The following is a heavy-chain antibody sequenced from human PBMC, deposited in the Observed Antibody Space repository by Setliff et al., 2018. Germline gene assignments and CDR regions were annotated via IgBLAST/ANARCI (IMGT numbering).Heavy chain of an antibody. CDR1: DFSINNYY. CDR2: IDTSGST. CDR3: AKVPITKVYFYMDV. D-gene: IGHD3-10*01. V-gene: IGHV4-4*08. Sequence: LSLPFTFSDFSINNYYLIFIPQSPCNGLEWIGYIDTSGSTDYNPSLKSRVTISVDKSKNQLSLKLGSVTAADTAVYYCAKVPITKVYFYMDVWGKGTTVTISS. J-gene: IGHJ6*03.